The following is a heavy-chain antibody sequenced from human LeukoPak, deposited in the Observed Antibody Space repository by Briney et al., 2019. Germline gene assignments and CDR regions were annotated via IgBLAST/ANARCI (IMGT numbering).Heavy chain of an antibody. Sequence: SVNVSCKASGGTFSSYAISWVRQAPGQGLEWMGVIIPIFGTANYAQKFQGRVTITADKSTSTAYMELSSLRSEDTAVYYCARVAPYCSSTSCYFNYWGQGTLVTVSS. J-gene: IGHJ4*02. D-gene: IGHD2-2*01. V-gene: IGHV1-69*06. CDR2: IIPIFGTA. CDR3: ARVAPYCSSTSCYFNY. CDR1: GGTFSSYA.